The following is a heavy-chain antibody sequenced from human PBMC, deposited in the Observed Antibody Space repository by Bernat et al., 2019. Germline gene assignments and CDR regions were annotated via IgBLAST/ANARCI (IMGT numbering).Heavy chain of an antibody. J-gene: IGHJ4*02. Sequence: EVQLVETGGGLIQPGGSLRLSCAASGFTVSSNYMSWVRQAPGKGLEWVSVIYSGGSTYYADSVKGRFTISRDNSKNTLYLQMGSLRAEDMAVYYCARGSGAVAGTTDYWGQGTLVTVSS. CDR3: ARGSGAVAGTTDY. CDR1: GFTVSSNY. V-gene: IGHV3-53*05. D-gene: IGHD6-19*01. CDR2: IYSGGST.